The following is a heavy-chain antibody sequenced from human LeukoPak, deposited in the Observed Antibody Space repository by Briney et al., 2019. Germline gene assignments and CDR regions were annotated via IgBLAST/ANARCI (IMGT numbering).Heavy chain of an antibody. CDR2: ISGSGGRT. Sequence: QPGGSLRLSCAASGFTFSSYAMSWVRQAPGKGLEWVSAISGSGGRTYYADSVKGRFTISRDNSKNTLYLQMNSLRAEDTAVYYCAKLNADYYGSGIVDYWGQGTLVTVSS. D-gene: IGHD3-10*01. V-gene: IGHV3-23*01. J-gene: IGHJ4*02. CDR3: AKLNADYYGSGIVDY. CDR1: GFTFSSYA.